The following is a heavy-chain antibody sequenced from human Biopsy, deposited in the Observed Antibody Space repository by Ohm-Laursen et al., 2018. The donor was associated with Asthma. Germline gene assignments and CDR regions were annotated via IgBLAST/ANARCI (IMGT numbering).Heavy chain of an antibody. CDR1: GFTFSSYA. Sequence: SLRLSCAASGFTFSSYAMHWVRQAPGKGLEWVAVISYDGSNKYYADSVKGRFTISRDNSKNTLYLQMNSLRAEDTAVYYCAREGITVAHFDYWGQGTLVTVSS. CDR2: ISYDGSNK. CDR3: AREGITVAHFDY. V-gene: IGHV3-30-3*01. J-gene: IGHJ4*02. D-gene: IGHD6-19*01.